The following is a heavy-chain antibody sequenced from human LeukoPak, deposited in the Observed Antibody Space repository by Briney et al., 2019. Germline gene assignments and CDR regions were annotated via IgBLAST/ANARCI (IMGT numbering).Heavy chain of an antibody. CDR1: GYTFTSYG. D-gene: IGHD1-26*01. V-gene: IGHV1-69*13. Sequence: SVKVSCKASGYTFTSYGISWVRQAPGQGLEWMGGIIPIFGTANYAQKFQGRVTITADESTSTAYMELSSLRFEDTAVYYCAREGVGATKRGAFDYWGQGTLVTVSS. J-gene: IGHJ4*02. CDR3: AREGVGATKRGAFDY. CDR2: IIPIFGTA.